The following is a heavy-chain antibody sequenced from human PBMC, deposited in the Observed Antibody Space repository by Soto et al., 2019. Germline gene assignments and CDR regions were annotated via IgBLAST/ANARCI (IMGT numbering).Heavy chain of an antibody. V-gene: IGHV3-48*01. J-gene: IGHJ6*03. CDR3: AREERFSDMDV. Sequence: GGSLRLSCAASGFTFSSYSMNWVRQAPGKGLEWVSYISSSSSTIYYADSVKGRFTISRDNAKNSLYLQMNSLRAEDMAVYYCAREERFSDMDVWGKGTTVTVSS. CDR1: GFTFSSYS. CDR2: ISSSSSTI.